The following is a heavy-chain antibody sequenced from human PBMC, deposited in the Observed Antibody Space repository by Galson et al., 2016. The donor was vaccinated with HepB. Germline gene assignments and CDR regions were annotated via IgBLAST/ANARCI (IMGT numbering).Heavy chain of an antibody. CDR1: GYSFTNYW. Sequence: QSGAEVKKPGESLKISCKGSGYSFTNYWIGWVRQMPGKGLEWMGMIHPDDSDTKYSPSFQGQVTISADKSSSTAYLQWSSLKASDTAVYYCASGYYHSSGYPDYWGQGTLVTVSS. CDR3: ASGYYHSSGYPDY. D-gene: IGHD3-22*01. J-gene: IGHJ4*02. V-gene: IGHV5-51*01. CDR2: IHPDDSDT.